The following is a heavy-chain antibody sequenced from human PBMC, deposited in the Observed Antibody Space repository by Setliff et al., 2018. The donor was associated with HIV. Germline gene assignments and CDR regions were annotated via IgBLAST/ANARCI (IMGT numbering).Heavy chain of an antibody. CDR2: IIHSGTT. J-gene: IGHJ5*02. Sequence: SETLSLTCAVYGGSFSGYYWSWIRQPPGKGLEWIGEIIHSGTTNYNPSLESRVTISVDTSKDQFSLNLSSVTAADTAMYYCARKSYCGGDCRGSWFDPWGQGTLVTVS. CDR3: ARKSYCGGDCRGSWFDP. D-gene: IGHD2-21*02. V-gene: IGHV4-34*12. CDR1: GGSFSGYY.